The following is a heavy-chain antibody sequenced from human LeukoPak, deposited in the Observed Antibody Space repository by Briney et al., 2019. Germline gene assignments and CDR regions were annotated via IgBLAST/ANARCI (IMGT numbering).Heavy chain of an antibody. Sequence: ASVKVSCKASGYTFTGYYMHWVRQAPGQGLEWMGWINPNSGGTNYAQKCQGRVTMTRDTSISTAYMELSRLRSDDTAVYYCARVRAYSGYVIDYWGQGTLVTVSS. V-gene: IGHV1-2*02. CDR2: INPNSGGT. J-gene: IGHJ4*02. D-gene: IGHD5-12*01. CDR3: ARVRAYSGYVIDY. CDR1: GYTFTGYY.